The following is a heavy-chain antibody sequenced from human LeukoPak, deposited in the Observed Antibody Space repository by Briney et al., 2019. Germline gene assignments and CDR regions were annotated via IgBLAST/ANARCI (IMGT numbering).Heavy chain of an antibody. J-gene: IGHJ4*02. CDR2: ISSSSSYI. CDR1: GFTFSSYS. D-gene: IGHD5-18*01. Sequence: GGSLRLSCAASGFTFSSYSMNWVRQAPGKGLEWASSISSSSSYIYYADSVKGRFTISRDNAKNSLYLQMNSLRAEDTAVYYCASTGYSYGLWGFDYWGQGTLVTVSS. V-gene: IGHV3-21*01. CDR3: ASTGYSYGLWGFDY.